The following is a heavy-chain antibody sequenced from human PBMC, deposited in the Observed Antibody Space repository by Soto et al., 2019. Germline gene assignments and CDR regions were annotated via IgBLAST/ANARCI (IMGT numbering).Heavy chain of an antibody. Sequence: GGSLRLSCAASGFTFSSYAMHWVRQAPGKGLEWVAVISYDGSNKYYADSVKGRFTISRDNSKNTLYLQMNSLRAEDTAVYYCARGPMIVVVITAKDYYYMDVWGKGTTVTVSS. V-gene: IGHV3-30-3*01. CDR1: GFTFSSYA. J-gene: IGHJ6*03. CDR2: ISYDGSNK. D-gene: IGHD3-22*01. CDR3: ARGPMIVVVITAKDYYYMDV.